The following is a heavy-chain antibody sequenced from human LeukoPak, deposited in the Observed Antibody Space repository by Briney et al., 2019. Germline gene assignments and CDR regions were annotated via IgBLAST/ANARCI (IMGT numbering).Heavy chain of an antibody. V-gene: IGHV3-33*06. CDR1: GFTFSSYG. D-gene: IGHD2-21*02. J-gene: IGHJ4*02. CDR2: IWYDGSNK. CDR3: AKDSGIVVVTFYFDY. Sequence: GGSLRLSXAASGFTFSSYGMHWVRQAPGKGLEWMAVIWYDGSNKYYADSVKGRFTISRDNSKNTLYLQMNSLRAEDTAVYYCAKDSGIVVVTFYFDYWGQGTLVTVSS.